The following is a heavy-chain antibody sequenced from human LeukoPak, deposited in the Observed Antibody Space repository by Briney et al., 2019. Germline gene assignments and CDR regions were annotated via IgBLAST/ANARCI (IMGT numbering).Heavy chain of an antibody. CDR2: INPNSGGT. CDR3: ASSHYFGVVIIPLGY. CDR1: GYTFTGYY. D-gene: IGHD3-3*01. V-gene: IGHV1-2*02. J-gene: IGHJ4*02. Sequence: ASVKVSCKASGYTFTGYYMHWVRQAPGQGLEWMGWINPNSGGTNYAQKFQGRVTMTRDTSISTAYMELSGLRSDDTAVYYCASSHYFGVVIIPLGYWGQGTLVTVSS.